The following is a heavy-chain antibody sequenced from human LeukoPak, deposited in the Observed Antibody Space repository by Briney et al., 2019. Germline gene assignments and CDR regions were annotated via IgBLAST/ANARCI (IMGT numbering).Heavy chain of an antibody. CDR2: ISAYNGNT. V-gene: IGHV1-18*01. D-gene: IGHD2-15*01. J-gene: IGHJ5*02. CDR3: ARDLEYCSGGSCYWFDP. Sequence: ASVKVSCKASGYTFTSYGISWVRQAPGQGLEWMGWISAYNGNTNYAQKLQGRVTMTTDTSTSTACMELRSLRSDDTAVYYCARDLEYCSGGSCYWFDPWGQGTLVTVSS. CDR1: GYTFTSYG.